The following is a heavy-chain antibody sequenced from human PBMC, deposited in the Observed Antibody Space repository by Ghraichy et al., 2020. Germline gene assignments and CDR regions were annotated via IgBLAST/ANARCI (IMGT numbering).Heavy chain of an antibody. J-gene: IGHJ6*02. CDR1: GFTFSSYS. V-gene: IGHV3-21*01. Sequence: GGSLRLSCAASGFTFSSYSMNWVRQAPGKGLEWVSSISSSSSYIYYADSVKGRFTISRDNAKNSLYLQMNSLRAEDTAVYYCARGDVLLGGMDVWGQGTTVTVSS. CDR2: ISSSSSYI. D-gene: IGHD3-10*01. CDR3: ARGDVLLGGMDV.